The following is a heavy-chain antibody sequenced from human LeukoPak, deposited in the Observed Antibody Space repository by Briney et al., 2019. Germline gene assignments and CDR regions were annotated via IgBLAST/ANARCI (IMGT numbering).Heavy chain of an antibody. Sequence: GGSLRLSCAASGFTFSSYGMHWVRQAPGKGLEWVAFIRYDGSNKYYADSVKGRFTISRDNSKNTLYLQMNSLRAEDTAVYYCARRPTVTTPDYYYYMDVWGKGTTVTVSS. D-gene: IGHD4-17*01. J-gene: IGHJ6*03. V-gene: IGHV3-30*02. CDR1: GFTFSSYG. CDR3: ARRPTVTTPDYYYYMDV. CDR2: IRYDGSNK.